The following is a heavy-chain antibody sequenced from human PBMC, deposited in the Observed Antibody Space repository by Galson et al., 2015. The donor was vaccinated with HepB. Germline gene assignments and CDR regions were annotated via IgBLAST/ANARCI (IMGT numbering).Heavy chain of an antibody. CDR2: FDPEHGET. CDR1: GYSLTGLS. CDR3: ARGDQGYYDNSDYY. D-gene: IGHD3-22*01. Sequence: SVKVSCKASGYSLTGLSMHWVRQAPRKGLEWMGGFDPEHGETIYAQKLQGRVTVTEDTSTDTAYMELRSLRSEDTAVYYCARGDQGYYDNSDYYWGQGSLVIVFS. V-gene: IGHV1-24*01. J-gene: IGHJ4*02.